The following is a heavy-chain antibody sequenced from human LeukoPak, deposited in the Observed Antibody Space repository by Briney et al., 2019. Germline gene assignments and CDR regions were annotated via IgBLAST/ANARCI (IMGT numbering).Heavy chain of an antibody. V-gene: IGHV3-64*01. D-gene: IGHD6-19*01. Sequence: PGGSLRLSCAASGFTFSSYAMHWVRQAPGKGLEYVSAISSDGGSTYYANSVKGRFTISRDNSKNTLYLQVGSLRAEDMAVYYCARGLVAGSSLFAFDYWGQGTLVTVSS. CDR3: ARGLVAGSSLFAFDY. CDR2: ISSDGGST. CDR1: GFTFSSYA. J-gene: IGHJ4*02.